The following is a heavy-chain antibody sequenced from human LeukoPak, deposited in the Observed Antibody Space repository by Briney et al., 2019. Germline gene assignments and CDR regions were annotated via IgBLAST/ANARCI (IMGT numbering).Heavy chain of an antibody. CDR3: ARMGESPDDSHHY. J-gene: IGHJ4*02. V-gene: IGHV3-30*01. CDR2: ISYDGSNK. CDR1: GFTFSSYA. D-gene: IGHD3-16*01. Sequence: GGSLRLSCAASGFTFSSYAMHWVRQAPGKGLEWVAVISYDGSNKYYADSVKGRFTISRDNFKNTLYLQMNSLRAEDTAVYYCARMGESPDDSHHYWGQGTLVTVSS.